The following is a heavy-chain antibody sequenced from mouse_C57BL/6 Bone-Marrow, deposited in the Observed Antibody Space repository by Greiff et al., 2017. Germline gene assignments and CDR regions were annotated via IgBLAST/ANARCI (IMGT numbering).Heavy chain of an antibody. D-gene: IGHD2-5*01. CDR3: ARDYSNYFYAMDY. J-gene: IGHJ4*01. CDR1: GYTFTSYW. V-gene: IGHV1-69*01. Sequence: VQLQQPGAELVMPGASVKLSCKASGYTFTSYWMHWVKQRPGQGLEWIGEIDPSDSYTNYNQKFTGKSTLTVDKSSSTAYMQLSSLTSEDSAVYYCARDYSNYFYAMDYWGQGTSVTVSS. CDR2: IDPSDSYT.